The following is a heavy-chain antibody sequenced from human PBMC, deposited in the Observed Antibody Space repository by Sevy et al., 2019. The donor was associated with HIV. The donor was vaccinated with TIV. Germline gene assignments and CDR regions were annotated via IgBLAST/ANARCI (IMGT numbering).Heavy chain of an antibody. D-gene: IGHD1-26*01. V-gene: IGHV4-31*03. CDR2: IYYTGST. CDR1: GGSISSGAYY. J-gene: IGHJ5*02. CDR3: ARNKSRREGEYWFDP. Sequence: SETLSLTCTVSGGSISSGAYYWSWIRQHPGTGLECIGYIYYTGSTYHNPSLRSRVTMSVDPSKNQFSLRLSSVTAADTAVYYCARNKSRREGEYWFDPWGQGTLVTVSS.